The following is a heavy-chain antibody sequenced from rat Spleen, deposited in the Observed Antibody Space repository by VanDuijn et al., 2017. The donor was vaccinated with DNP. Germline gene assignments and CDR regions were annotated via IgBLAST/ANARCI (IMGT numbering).Heavy chain of an antibody. CDR1: GFTFNNYW. V-gene: IGHV5-31*01. CDR3: ARHWRFMYTTD. D-gene: IGHD1-6*01. CDR2: ITNTGGST. Sequence: EVQLVESGGGLVQPGRSLKLSCVASGFTFNNYWMTWIRQAPGKGLEWVASITNTGGSTYYPDSVKGQFTTSRDNAKSTLYLQMDSLRFEDKATYYGARHWRFMYTTDGGQGVMVTVAS. J-gene: IGHJ2*01.